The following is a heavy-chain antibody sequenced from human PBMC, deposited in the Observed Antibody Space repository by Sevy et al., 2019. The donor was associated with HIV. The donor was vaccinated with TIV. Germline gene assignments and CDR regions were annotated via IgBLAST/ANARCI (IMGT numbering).Heavy chain of an antibody. D-gene: IGHD2-21*01. CDR1: GFAFSDHY. CDR3: VRGPNCGVGGCQQISPYCLDV. V-gene: IGHV3-72*01. Sequence: GGSLRLSCAASGFAFSDHYVDWVRQAPGKGLEWVGRIRNRPNRYTTEYAASVEGKFTISRDDSRHSLYLQMNSLKTEDSAVYYGVRGPNCGVGGCQQISPYCLDVGGKGATVTVSS. J-gene: IGHJ6*03. CDR2: IRNRPNRYTT.